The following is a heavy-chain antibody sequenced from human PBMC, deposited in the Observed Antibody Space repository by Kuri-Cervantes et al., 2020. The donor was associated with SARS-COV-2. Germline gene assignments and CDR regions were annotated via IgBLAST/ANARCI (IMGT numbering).Heavy chain of an antibody. J-gene: IGHJ4*02. V-gene: IGHV3-66*02. CDR2: IYSGGST. D-gene: IGHD3-3*01. Sequence: ETLSLTCAASGFTVSSNYMSWVRQAPGKGLEWVSVIYSGGSTYYADSVKGRFTISRDNSKNTLYLQMNSLRAEDTAVYYCARALNDFWSGYTPSYYFDYWGQGTLVTVSS. CDR3: ARALNDFWSGYTPSYYFDY. CDR1: GFTVSSNY.